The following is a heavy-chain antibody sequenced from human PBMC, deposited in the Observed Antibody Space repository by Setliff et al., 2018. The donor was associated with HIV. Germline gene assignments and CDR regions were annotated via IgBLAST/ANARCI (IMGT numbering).Heavy chain of an antibody. V-gene: IGHV3-15*05. J-gene: IGHJ6*04. D-gene: IGHD2-15*01. CDR3: ITDPEGTVVVKE. CDR2: IKSETDGGTT. Sequence: EGSLRLSCATADFTFKNAWMTWVRQAPGKGLEWVGRIKSETDGGTTDYAAPVKGRFTVSRDDASETVYLQMTSLKREDSSVYYCITDPEGTVVVKEWGKGTTVTVSS. CDR1: DFTFKNAW.